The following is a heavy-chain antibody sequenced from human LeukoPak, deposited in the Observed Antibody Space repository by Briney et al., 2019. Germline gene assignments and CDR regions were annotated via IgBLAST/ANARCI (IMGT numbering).Heavy chain of an antibody. D-gene: IGHD3-9*01. Sequence: SETLSLTCTVSGGSISSYYWSWIRQPAGKGLEWIGRIYTSGSTYYNPSLKSRVTISVDRSKNQFSLKLSSVTAADTAVYYCARDHSNTYYDILTGYYRGTNWFDPWGQGTLVTVSS. V-gene: IGHV4-4*07. J-gene: IGHJ5*02. CDR3: ARDHSNTYYDILTGYYRGTNWFDP. CDR2: IYTSGST. CDR1: GGSISSYY.